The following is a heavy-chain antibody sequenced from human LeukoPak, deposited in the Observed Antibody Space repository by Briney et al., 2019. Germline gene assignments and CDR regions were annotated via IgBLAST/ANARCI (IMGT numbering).Heavy chain of an antibody. CDR2: ISGSGGST. V-gene: IGHV3-23*01. J-gene: IGHJ4*02. CDR1: GFTFSSYA. CDR3: AKTPDYYDSSGYLFDY. Sequence: PGGSLRLSCAASGFTFSSYAMSWVRQAPGKGLEWVSAISGSGGSTYYADSVKGRFTISRDNSKNTVYLQMNSLRAEDTAVYYCAKTPDYYDSSGYLFDYWGQGTLVTVSS. D-gene: IGHD3-22*01.